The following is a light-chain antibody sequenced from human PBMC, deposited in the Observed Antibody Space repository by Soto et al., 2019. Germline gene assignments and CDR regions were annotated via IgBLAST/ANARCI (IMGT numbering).Light chain of an antibody. CDR1: QSVSSN. J-gene: IGKJ1*01. V-gene: IGKV3-20*01. CDR3: HQYGTSQWT. Sequence: IVMTQSPATLSVSPGERATLSCRASQSVSSNLAWYQQKPGQAPRLLIYESSSRATGIPDRFSGSGSGTDFTLTISRLEPEDFAVYYCHQYGTSQWTFGQGTKVDIK. CDR2: ESS.